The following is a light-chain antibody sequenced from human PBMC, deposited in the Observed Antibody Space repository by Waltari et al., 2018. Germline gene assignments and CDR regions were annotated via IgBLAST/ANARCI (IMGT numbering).Light chain of an antibody. J-gene: IGLJ3*02. CDR2: EVN. CDR3: SSYRTTNTWV. V-gene: IGLV2-14*01. Sequence: GSPGQSITISCTGTSSDVGGYNYVSWYQQRPGKAPKLIIYEVNNRPSGVSNRLSGSKSGHTASLTISGLQPEDEADYYCSSYRTTNTWVFGGGTKLTVL. CDR1: SSDVGGYNY.